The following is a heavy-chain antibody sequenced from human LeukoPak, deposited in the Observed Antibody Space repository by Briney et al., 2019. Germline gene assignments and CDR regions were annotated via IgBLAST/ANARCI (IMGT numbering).Heavy chain of an antibody. Sequence: SETLSLTCTVSGGSISSYYWSWIRQPPGKGLEWIGYIYYSGSTNYNPSLKSRVTISVDTSKNQFSLKLSSVTAADTAVYYCARAENTCGGDCFSFDYWGQGTLVTVSS. CDR1: GGSISSYY. J-gene: IGHJ4*02. CDR2: IYYSGST. CDR3: ARAENTCGGDCFSFDY. D-gene: IGHD2-21*01. V-gene: IGHV4-59*01.